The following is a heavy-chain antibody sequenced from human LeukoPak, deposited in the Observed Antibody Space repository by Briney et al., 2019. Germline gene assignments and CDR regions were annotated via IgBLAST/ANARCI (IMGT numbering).Heavy chain of an antibody. D-gene: IGHD5-24*01. CDR1: GFTFSSYA. CDR3: GRDGYNYVY. Sequence: GGSLRLSCAASGFTFSSYAMSWVRQAPGKGLEWVSAIGGSGGSTYYADSVKGRFTISRDNSKNTLYLQMNSLRAEDTAVYYCGRDGYNYVYWGQGTLVTVSS. J-gene: IGHJ4*02. CDR2: IGGSGGST. V-gene: IGHV3-23*01.